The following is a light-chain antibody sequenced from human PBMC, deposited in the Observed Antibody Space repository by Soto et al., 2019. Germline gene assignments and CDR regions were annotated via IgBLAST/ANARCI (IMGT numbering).Light chain of an antibody. Sequence: DIQMTQSPSSLSASVGDIVTITCRASQTISSKLSWYQQKPGKPPKLLIYGASTLQSDVPSRFSGSGSGTEFTLTVSSLQAEDSATYYCQQFNDYPLTFGGGTKVDIK. CDR2: GAS. CDR1: QTISSK. V-gene: IGKV1-9*01. J-gene: IGKJ4*01. CDR3: QQFNDYPLT.